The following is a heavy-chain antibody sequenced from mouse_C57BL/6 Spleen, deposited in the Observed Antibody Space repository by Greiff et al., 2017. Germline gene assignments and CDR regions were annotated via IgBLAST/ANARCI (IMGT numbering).Heavy chain of an antibody. Sequence: QVQLQQSGAELVRPGASVTLSCKASGYTFTDYEMHWVKQTPVHGLEWIGAIDPETGGTAYNQKFKGQAILTADKSSSTAYMELRRLTSEDSALFYCTSGYYGISYHWYFDVWGTGTSVTVAS. CDR3: TSGYYGISYHWYFDV. CDR2: IDPETGGT. V-gene: IGHV1-15*01. J-gene: IGHJ1*03. D-gene: IGHD1-1*01. CDR1: GYTFTDYE.